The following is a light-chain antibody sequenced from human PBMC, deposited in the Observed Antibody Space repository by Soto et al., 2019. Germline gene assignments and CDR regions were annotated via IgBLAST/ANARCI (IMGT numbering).Light chain of an antibody. CDR3: SSYTTSSTYV. Sequence: QSALTQPASVSGPPGQSITISCTGTSNDFVDYKYVSWYQQHPGKAPKLIIFDFINRLSGFSNRFSGSKSGNTASLTISGLQAEDEADYYCSSYTTSSTYVFGAGTKVTVL. CDR2: DFI. J-gene: IGLJ1*01. CDR1: SNDFVDYKY. V-gene: IGLV2-14*01.